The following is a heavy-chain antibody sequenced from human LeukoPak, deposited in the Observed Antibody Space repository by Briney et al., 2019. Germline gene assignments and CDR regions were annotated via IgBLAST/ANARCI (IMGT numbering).Heavy chain of an antibody. CDR3: ARGGTTGSLIY. CDR1: GFTFSSYW. Sequence: GXXLXLSCAASGFTFSSYWMHWVRQAPGKGLVWVSRINSDGSSTNYAETVKGRFTISRDKAKKTLYMQMKRLRAEETAVYYCARGGTTGSLIYWGQGTLVTVSS. D-gene: IGHD1-26*01. CDR2: INSDGSST. J-gene: IGHJ4*02. V-gene: IGHV3-74*01.